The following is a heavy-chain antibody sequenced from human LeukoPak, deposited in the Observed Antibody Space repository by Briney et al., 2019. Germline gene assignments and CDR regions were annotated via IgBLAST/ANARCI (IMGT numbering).Heavy chain of an antibody. V-gene: IGHV4-30-2*01. D-gene: IGHD1-26*01. CDR1: GGSISSGGYY. CDR2: IYHSGST. Sequence: SSETLSLTCTVSGGSISSGGYYWSWIRQPPGKGLEWIGYIYHSGSTYYNPSLKSRVTISVDRSKNQFSLKLSSVTAADTAVYYCARDQKGATTGYDYWGQGTLVTVSS. J-gene: IGHJ4*02. CDR3: ARDQKGATTGYDY.